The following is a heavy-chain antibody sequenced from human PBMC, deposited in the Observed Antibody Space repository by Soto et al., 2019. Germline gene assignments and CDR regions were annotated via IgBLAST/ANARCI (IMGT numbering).Heavy chain of an antibody. J-gene: IGHJ3*02. CDR1: GGYVSGGGYY. D-gene: IGHD3-22*01. CDR3: ARSAGYYDSSGVYAFDI. V-gene: IGHV4-61*08. CDR2: IYSMGST. Sequence: SETLRLPCTVSGGYVSGGGYYWSLIRQPPVKGLDWIGYIYSMGSTNYNPARKSRVTISVDTSKNQFSLKLSSVTAADTAVYYRARSAGYYDSSGVYAFDIWGQGTMLTVS.